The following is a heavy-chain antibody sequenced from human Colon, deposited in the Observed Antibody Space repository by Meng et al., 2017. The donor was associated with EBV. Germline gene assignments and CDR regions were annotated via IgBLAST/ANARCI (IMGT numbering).Heavy chain of an antibody. CDR2: IYHSGST. D-gene: IGHD3-10*01. Sequence: QLQLQESGPGLVKPSETLYLTCTVSGGYISSNGYYWDWVRQPPGKGLEWIGAIYHSGSTSYNPSLQSRVTMFVDTSKNQFPLMLTSVTATDTAVYYCARRRGGSGRDCWGQGTPVTVSS. CDR3: ARRRGGSGRDC. J-gene: IGHJ4*02. CDR1: GGYISSNGYY. V-gene: IGHV4-39*01.